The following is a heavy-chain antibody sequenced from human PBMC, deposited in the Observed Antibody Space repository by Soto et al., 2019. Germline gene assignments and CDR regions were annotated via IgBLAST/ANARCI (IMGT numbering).Heavy chain of an antibody. J-gene: IGHJ6*02. V-gene: IGHV3-53*01. CDR3: ARRQVGYCSGGSCYSFPVGMDV. Sequence: EVQLVESGGGLIQPGGSLRLSYAASGFTVSSNYMSWVRQAPGKGLEWVSVIYSGGSTYYADSVKGRFTISRDNSKNTLYLQMNSLRAEDTAVYYCARRQVGYCSGGSCYSFPVGMDVWGQGTTVTVSS. CDR1: GFTVSSNY. CDR2: IYSGGST. D-gene: IGHD2-15*01.